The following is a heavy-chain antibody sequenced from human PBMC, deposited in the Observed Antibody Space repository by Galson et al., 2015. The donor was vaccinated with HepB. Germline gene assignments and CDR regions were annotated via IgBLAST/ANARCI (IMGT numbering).Heavy chain of an antibody. D-gene: IGHD5-12*01. V-gene: IGHV3-23*01. Sequence: SLRLSCAASGFTFSSYALNWVRQAPGKGLGWVSGMRVNHGSIYYANSVKRRFTISRDNSKNTLYLQVNGLRVEDTAIYYCAKGRPERPPEHRGYDLPDYWGQGTLVTVSS. CDR2: MRVNHGSI. CDR3: AKGRPERPPEHRGYDLPDY. J-gene: IGHJ4*02. CDR1: GFTFSSYA.